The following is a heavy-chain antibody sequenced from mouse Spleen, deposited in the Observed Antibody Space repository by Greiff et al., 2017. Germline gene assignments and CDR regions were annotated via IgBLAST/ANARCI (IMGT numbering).Heavy chain of an antibody. V-gene: IGHV1-4*01. D-gene: IGHD2-3*01. CDR3: ARWLLREDAMDY. J-gene: IGHJ4*01. CDR1: GYTFTSYT. Sequence: VQLQQSGAELARPGASVKMSCKASGYTFTSYTMHWVKQRPGQGLEWIGYINPSSGYTNYNQKFKDKATLTADKSSSTAYMQLSSLTSEDSAVYYCARWLLREDAMDYWGQGTSVTVAS. CDR2: INPSSGYT.